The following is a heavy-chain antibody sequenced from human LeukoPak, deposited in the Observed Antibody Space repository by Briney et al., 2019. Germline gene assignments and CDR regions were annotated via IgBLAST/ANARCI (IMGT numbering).Heavy chain of an antibody. CDR2: IHAGNCNT. CDR3: AREALAPYYDILTGYYFLDY. V-gene: IGHV1-3*01. J-gene: IGHJ4*02. Sequence: ASVKVSCKASGYTFTSYAMHWVRQAPGQTLEWMGWIHAGNCNTKYSQKFQGRVTITRDTSASTDYMELSSLRSEDTAVYSCAREALAPYYDILTGYYFLDYWGQGTLVTVSS. D-gene: IGHD3-9*01. CDR1: GYTFTSYA.